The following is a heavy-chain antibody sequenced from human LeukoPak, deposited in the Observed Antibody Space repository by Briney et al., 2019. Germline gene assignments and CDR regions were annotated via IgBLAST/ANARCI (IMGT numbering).Heavy chain of an antibody. CDR1: GLTFSSYS. CDR3: ARDRCSGGRCYSLSVGHMDV. Sequence: PGGSLRLSCAASGLTFSSYSMNWVRQAPGKGLEWVSYISSSSTTTYYADSVKGRFTISRDNAKNSLYLQMNSLRAEDTALYYCARDRCSGGRCYSLSVGHMDVWGKGTTVTVSS. J-gene: IGHJ6*03. D-gene: IGHD2-15*01. V-gene: IGHV3-48*01. CDR2: ISSSSTTT.